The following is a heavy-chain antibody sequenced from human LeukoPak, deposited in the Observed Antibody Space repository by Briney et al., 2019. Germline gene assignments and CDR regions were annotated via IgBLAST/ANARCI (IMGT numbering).Heavy chain of an antibody. CDR2: ISSSSSYI. Sequence: GGSLRLSCAASGFTFSSYGMHWVRQAPGKGLEWVSSISSSSSYIYYADSVKGRFTISRDNAKNPLYLQMNSLRAEDTAVYYCARDGPRIVGATLPDYWGQGTLVTVSS. CDR1: GFTFSSYG. J-gene: IGHJ4*02. V-gene: IGHV3-21*01. CDR3: ARDGPRIVGATLPDY. D-gene: IGHD1-26*01.